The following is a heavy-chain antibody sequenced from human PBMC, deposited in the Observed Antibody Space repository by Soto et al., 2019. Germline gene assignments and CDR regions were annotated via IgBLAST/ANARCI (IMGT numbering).Heavy chain of an antibody. V-gene: IGHV1-18*01. D-gene: IGHD3-16*02. Sequence: ASVKVSCKASGYTFTSYGISWVRQAPGQGLEWMGWISAYNGNTNYAQKLQGRVTMTTDTSTSKAYMELRSLRSDDTAVFYFARVMITFGGVIAPYGMDVWGQGTTVTVSS. CDR1: GYTFTSYG. J-gene: IGHJ6*02. CDR2: ISAYNGNT. CDR3: ARVMITFGGVIAPYGMDV.